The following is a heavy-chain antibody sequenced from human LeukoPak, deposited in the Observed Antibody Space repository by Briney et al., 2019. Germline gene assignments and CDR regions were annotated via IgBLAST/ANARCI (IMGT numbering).Heavy chain of an antibody. V-gene: IGHV3-30-3*01. J-gene: IGHJ6*02. Sequence: GGSLRLSCAASGFTFSSCAMHWVRQAPGKGLEWVAVISYDGSNKYYADSVKGRFTISRDNSKNTLYLQMNSLRAEDTAVYYCARDHVSYYYYGMDVWGQGTTVTVSS. CDR2: ISYDGSNK. D-gene: IGHD5/OR15-5a*01. CDR1: GFTFSSCA. CDR3: ARDHVSYYYYGMDV.